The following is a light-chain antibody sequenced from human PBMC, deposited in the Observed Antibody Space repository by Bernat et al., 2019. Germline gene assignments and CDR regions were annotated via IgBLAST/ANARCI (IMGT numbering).Light chain of an antibody. Sequence: QSALTQPPSASGSLGQSVTISCTGTSSDVGAYNHVSWYQQHPGKAPKVLIYEVHKRPSGVPDRFSGSKSGNTASLTVSGLQAEDEADYHCTSHGGSNNFWVFGGGTKLTVL. V-gene: IGLV2-8*01. J-gene: IGLJ3*02. CDR1: SSDVGAYNH. CDR2: EVH. CDR3: TSHGGSNNFWV.